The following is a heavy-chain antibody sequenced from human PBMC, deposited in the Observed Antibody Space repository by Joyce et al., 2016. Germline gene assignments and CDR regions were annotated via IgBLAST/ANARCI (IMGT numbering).Heavy chain of an antibody. Sequence: QVQLVESGGGVVQPGRFLRLSCTASGLTLSTYGVHGVRQVPGKGLVWVAVISYGGVYKYYADSLKCRFTITRDNSRDTLFLEMNSLRAEDTAVYYCAKILTAGYSSGWFLDYWGQGTLVTVSS. J-gene: IGHJ4*02. D-gene: IGHD6-25*01. CDR1: GLTLSTYG. CDR3: AKILTAGYSSGWFLDY. V-gene: IGHV3-30*18. CDR2: ISYGGVYK.